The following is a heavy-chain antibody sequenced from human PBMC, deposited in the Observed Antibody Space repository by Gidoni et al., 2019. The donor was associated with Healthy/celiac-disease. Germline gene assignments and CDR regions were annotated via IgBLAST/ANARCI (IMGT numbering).Heavy chain of an antibody. J-gene: IGHJ6*02. CDR3: ARGSQLVNYYYYGMDV. CDR1: GGSISSGDYY. CDR2: IYYSGST. Sequence: QLQLQESGPGLVKPSQTLSLTCTVSGGSISSGDYYWSWIRPPPGKGLEWIGYIYYSGSTYYNPSLKSRVTISVDTSKNQFSLKLSSVTAADTAVYYCARGSQLVNYYYYGMDVWGQGTTVTVSS. V-gene: IGHV4-30-4*01. D-gene: IGHD6-6*01.